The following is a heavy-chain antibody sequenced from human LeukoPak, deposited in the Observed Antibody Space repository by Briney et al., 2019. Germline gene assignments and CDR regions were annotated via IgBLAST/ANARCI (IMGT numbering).Heavy chain of an antibody. CDR1: GGSISSYY. Sequence: SETLSLTCTVSGGSISSYYWSWIRQPPGKGLEWIGYIYYSGGTSYNPSLKSRVTISVDTSKKQFSLKLSSVTAADTAFYYRARYIVSYPHDAFDIWGQGTMVTVSS. CDR3: ARYIVSYPHDAFDI. J-gene: IGHJ3*02. D-gene: IGHD1-26*01. CDR2: IYYSGGT. V-gene: IGHV4-59*01.